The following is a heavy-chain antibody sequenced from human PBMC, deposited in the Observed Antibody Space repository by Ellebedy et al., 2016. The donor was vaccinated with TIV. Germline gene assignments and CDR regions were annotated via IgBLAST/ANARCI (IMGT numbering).Heavy chain of an antibody. D-gene: IGHD3-22*01. CDR3: ARGHYYDSGGHYYVGDFDY. CDR1: GGSFSGYC. CDR2: INHSGST. V-gene: IGHV4-34*01. Sequence: SETLSLTXAVYGGSFSGYCWSWIRQPPGKGLEWIGEINHSGSTNYNPSLKSRVTISVDTSKNQFSLKLSSVTAADTAVYYCARGHYYDSGGHYYVGDFDYWGQGTLVTVSS. J-gene: IGHJ4*02.